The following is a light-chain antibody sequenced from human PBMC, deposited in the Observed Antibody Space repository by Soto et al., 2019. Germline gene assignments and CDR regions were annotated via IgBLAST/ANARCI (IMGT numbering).Light chain of an antibody. V-gene: IGKV1-5*01. CDR3: QRYNTFSGT. J-gene: IGKJ1*01. Sequence: DIQMTQSPSTLSASVGDRVTITCRASQSFSSWLAWYQQKAGKAPNLLIYDASILESGVPSRFSGRGSGTQFTLTISSLQPDDFATYYCQRYNTFSGTFGPGTKVDI. CDR1: QSFSSW. CDR2: DAS.